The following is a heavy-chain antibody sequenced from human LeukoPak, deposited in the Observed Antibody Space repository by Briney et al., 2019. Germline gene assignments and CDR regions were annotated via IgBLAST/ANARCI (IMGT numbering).Heavy chain of an antibody. D-gene: IGHD3-10*02. CDR2: ISYDGTDT. J-gene: IGHJ6*04. Sequence: GGSLRLSCAASGFSFSDYAMHWVRQAPGKGLDWVAVISYDGTDTSYADSVKGRFTISRDGSKNTLYLQMNSLRAEDTAVYYCAELGIAMIGGVWGKGTTVTISS. CDR3: AELGIAMIGGV. CDR1: GFSFSDYA. V-gene: IGHV3-30*04.